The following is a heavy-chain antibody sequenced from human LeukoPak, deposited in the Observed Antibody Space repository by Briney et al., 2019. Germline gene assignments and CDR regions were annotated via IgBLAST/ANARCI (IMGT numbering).Heavy chain of an antibody. CDR2: VYHAGST. Sequence: SETLSLTCSVSGGSISTYYWSWLRQPPGKGLEWIGYVYHAGSTNYNPSLKSRVTMSVDTSKNQFSLRLSSVTAADTAVYYCARDRDGYDYLDFWGQGTLVTVSS. J-gene: IGHJ4*02. CDR3: ARDRDGYDYLDF. D-gene: IGHD5-12*01. V-gene: IGHV4-59*01. CDR1: GGSISTYY.